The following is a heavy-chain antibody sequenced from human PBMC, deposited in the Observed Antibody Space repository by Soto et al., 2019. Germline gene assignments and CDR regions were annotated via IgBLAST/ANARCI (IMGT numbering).Heavy chain of an antibody. CDR2: IWDDGSNK. J-gene: IGHJ6*02. V-gene: IGHV3-33*01. CDR1: GFTFSSYG. CDR3: AREGGYYYYYGMDV. D-gene: IGHD2-15*01. Sequence: QVQLVESGGGVVQPGRSLRLSCAASGFTFSSYGMHWVRQAPGKGLEWVAVIWDDGSNKYYADSVKGRFTISRDNSKNTLYLQMNSLRAEDTAVYYCAREGGYYYYYGMDVWGQGTTVTVSS.